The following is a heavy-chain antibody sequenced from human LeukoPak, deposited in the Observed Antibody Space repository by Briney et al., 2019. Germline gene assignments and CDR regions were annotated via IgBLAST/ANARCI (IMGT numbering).Heavy chain of an antibody. J-gene: IGHJ4*02. Sequence: SETLSLTCTVSGGSISSYYWSWIRQPPGKGLEWIGYIYYSGSTNYNPSLKSRVTISVDTSKNQFSLKLSSVTAADTAVYYCPRGDGGAYYYDSTGYYPFDYWGQGTLVTVSS. CDR2: IYYSGST. D-gene: IGHD3-22*01. CDR1: GGSISSYY. V-gene: IGHV4-59*01. CDR3: PRGDGGAYYYDSTGYYPFDY.